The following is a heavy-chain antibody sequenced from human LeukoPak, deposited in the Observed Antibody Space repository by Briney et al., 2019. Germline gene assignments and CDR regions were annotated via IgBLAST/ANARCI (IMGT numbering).Heavy chain of an antibody. CDR1: GYAFTGYN. V-gene: IGHV1-2*02. J-gene: IGHJ6*02. CDR2: INPNSGGT. Sequence: ASVKVSCKASGYAFTGYNMHWVRQAPGQGLEWMGWINPNSGGTNYAQKFQGRVTMTRDMSLSTAYMELSRLTSDDTAVYYCARWFTITSGDYDILTSSYHRGMDVWGQGTTVTVSS. D-gene: IGHD3-9*01. CDR3: ARWFTITSGDYDILTSSYHRGMDV.